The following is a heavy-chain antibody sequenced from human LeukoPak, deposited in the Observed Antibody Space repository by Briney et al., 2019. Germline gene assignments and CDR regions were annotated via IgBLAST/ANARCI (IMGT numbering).Heavy chain of an antibody. Sequence: GASVKVSCKASGGTFSSYAISWVRQAPGQGLEWMGGIIPIFGTANYAQKFQGRVTITADESTSTAYMELSSLRSEDTAVYYCARDGRQQQLAKIYYYYMDVWGKGTTVTVSS. CDR1: GGTFSSYA. J-gene: IGHJ6*03. V-gene: IGHV1-69*13. CDR3: ARDGRQQQLAKIYYYYMDV. D-gene: IGHD6-13*01. CDR2: IIPIFGTA.